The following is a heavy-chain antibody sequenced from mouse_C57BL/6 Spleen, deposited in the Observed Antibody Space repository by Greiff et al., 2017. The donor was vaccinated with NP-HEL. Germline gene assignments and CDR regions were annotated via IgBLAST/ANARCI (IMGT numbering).Heavy chain of an antibody. CDR1: GYTFTSYW. D-gene: IGHD2-4*01. Sequence: VQLQQPGAELVKPGASVKLSCKASGYTFTSYWMHWVKQRPGRGLEWIGRIDPNSGGTNYNEKFKSKATLTVDKSSSTAYMQLSSLTSEDSAVDYCARSRDYDDYAMDYWGQGTSVTVSA. V-gene: IGHV1-72*01. J-gene: IGHJ4*01. CDR3: ARSRDYDDYAMDY. CDR2: IDPNSGGT.